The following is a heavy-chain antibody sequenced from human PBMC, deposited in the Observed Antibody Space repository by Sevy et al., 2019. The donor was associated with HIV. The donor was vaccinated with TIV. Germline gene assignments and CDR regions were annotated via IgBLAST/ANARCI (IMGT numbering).Heavy chain of an antibody. Sequence: SETLSLTCTVSGGSISSGGYYWSCIRQHPGKGLEWIGYIYYSGSTYYNPSLKSRVTISVDTSKNQFSLKLSSVTAADTAVYYCARGKGYYDSSGYYYFDYWGQGTLVTVSS. D-gene: IGHD3-22*01. CDR1: GGSISSGGYY. CDR2: IYYSGST. J-gene: IGHJ4*02. CDR3: ARGKGYYDSSGYYYFDY. V-gene: IGHV4-31*03.